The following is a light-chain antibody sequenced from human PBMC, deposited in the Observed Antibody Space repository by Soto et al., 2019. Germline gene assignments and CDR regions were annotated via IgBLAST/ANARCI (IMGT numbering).Light chain of an antibody. CDR2: AAS. CDR3: QQYYSSIT. V-gene: IGKV1-8*01. CDR1: QGISSY. J-gene: IGKJ5*01. Sequence: AILMTQSLSSLSASTRDRVTITCRASQGISSYLAWYQQKPGKAPKLLIYAASTLQSGVPSRFSGSGSGTDFTLTISCLQSEDFATYYCQQYYSSITFGQGTRLEIK.